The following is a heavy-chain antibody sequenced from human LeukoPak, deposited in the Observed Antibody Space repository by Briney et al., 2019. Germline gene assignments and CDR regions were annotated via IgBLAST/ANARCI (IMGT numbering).Heavy chain of an antibody. CDR3: ARSGPMVRESSFDY. D-gene: IGHD3-10*01. J-gene: IGHJ4*02. CDR2: IYYSGST. Sequence: SETLSLTCNVSGGSISSYYWSWIQQPPGKGLEWIGYIYYSGSTNYNPSLKSRATISVDTSKNQFSLKLSSVTAADTAVYYCARSGPMVRESSFDYWGQGTLVTVSS. CDR1: GGSISSYY. V-gene: IGHV4-59*01.